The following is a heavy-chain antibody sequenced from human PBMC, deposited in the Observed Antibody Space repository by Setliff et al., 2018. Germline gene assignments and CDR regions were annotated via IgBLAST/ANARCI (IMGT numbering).Heavy chain of an antibody. V-gene: IGHV4-34*01. J-gene: IGHJ3*02. Sequence: LSLTCAVYGGSFTDHYWSWIRQPPGKGLEWIGEINHSGSTNYNPSLKSRVSISVDASKNQFSLKLTSVTAADTAVYFCARVATAILDAFDIWGQGTMVT. D-gene: IGHD5-18*01. CDR2: INHSGST. CDR1: GGSFTDHY. CDR3: ARVATAILDAFDI.